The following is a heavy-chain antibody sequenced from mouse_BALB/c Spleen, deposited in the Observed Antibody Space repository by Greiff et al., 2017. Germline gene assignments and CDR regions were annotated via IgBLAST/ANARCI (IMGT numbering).Heavy chain of an antibody. CDR1: GYAFSSYW. J-gene: IGHJ2*01. CDR2: IYPGDGDT. Sequence: VQGVESGAELVRPGSSVKISCKASGYAFSSYWMNWVKQRPGQGLEWIGQIYPGDGDTNYNGKFKGKATLTADKSSSTAYMQLSSLTSEDSAVYFCARSTMVYFDYWGQGTTLTVSS. V-gene: IGHV1-80*01. D-gene: IGHD2-1*01. CDR3: ARSTMVYFDY.